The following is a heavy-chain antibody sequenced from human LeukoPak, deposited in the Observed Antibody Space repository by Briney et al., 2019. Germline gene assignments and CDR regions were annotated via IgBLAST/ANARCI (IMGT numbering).Heavy chain of an antibody. CDR2: INTDGSTT. J-gene: IGHJ4*02. CDR1: GFTFSSYW. CDR3: ARGLATDS. Sequence: GGSLRLSCAASGFTFSSYWMHWVRQAPGKGLVWISGINTDGSTTRYADSVKGRFTISRDNANNTLYLQMHSLTADDTAVYYCARGLATDSWGQGTLVIVSS. V-gene: IGHV3-74*01.